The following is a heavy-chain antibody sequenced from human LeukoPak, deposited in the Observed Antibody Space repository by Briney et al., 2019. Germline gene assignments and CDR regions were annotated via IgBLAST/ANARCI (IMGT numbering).Heavy chain of an antibody. J-gene: IGHJ6*03. D-gene: IGHD6-6*01. Sequence: SETLSFTCTVSGGSISSHYWSWIRQPPGKGLEWIGYIYYSGSTNYNPSLKSRVTISVDTSKNQFSLKLSSVTAADTAVYYCARSSSLTYYYYYMDVWGKGTTVTVSS. CDR2: IYYSGST. CDR1: GGSISSHY. V-gene: IGHV4-59*11. CDR3: ARSSSLTYYYYYMDV.